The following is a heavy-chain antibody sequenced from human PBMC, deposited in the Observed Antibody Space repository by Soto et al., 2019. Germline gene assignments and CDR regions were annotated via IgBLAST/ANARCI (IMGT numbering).Heavy chain of an antibody. CDR1: GYRFTNHG. CDR2: ISGNDGKT. V-gene: IGHV1-18*01. J-gene: IGHJ4*02. Sequence: ASVKVSCKASGYRFTNHGISWVRQAPGQGLRWMGWISGNDGKTKYARKFQGRVTMTTDTSTTTAYLEVRSLRSDDTAVYYCARDFYPLAYYFDPWGQGTLVTVSS. CDR3: ARDFYPLAYYFDP.